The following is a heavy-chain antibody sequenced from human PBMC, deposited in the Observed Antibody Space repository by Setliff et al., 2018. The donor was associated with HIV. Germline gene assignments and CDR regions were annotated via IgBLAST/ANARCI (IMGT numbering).Heavy chain of an antibody. V-gene: IGHV3-21*01. J-gene: IGHJ6*03. D-gene: IGHD2-15*01. CDR1: GFTFSSYC. Sequence: LSCAASGFTFSSYCLNWVRQAPGKGLEWISSISWRSTYIYYSDSVKGRFTISRDDAEKSLFLQLDSLRDEDTAVYYCSMSHGIGNYYMDGWGPGTTVTVSS. CDR2: ISWRSTYI. CDR3: SMSHGIGNYYMDG.